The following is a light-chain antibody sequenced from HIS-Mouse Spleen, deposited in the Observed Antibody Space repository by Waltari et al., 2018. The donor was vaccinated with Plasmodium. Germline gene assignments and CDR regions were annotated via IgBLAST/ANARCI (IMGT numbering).Light chain of an antibody. V-gene: IGKV3-20*01. Sequence: EIVLTQSPGTLSLSPGERATLSCRASQSVSSSYLAWYQQKPGQAPRLLIYGASRRATVIPDRLSGSGSGTDFTLTISRLEPEDFAVYYCQQYGSSPYTLGQGTKLEIK. CDR3: QQYGSSPYT. J-gene: IGKJ2*01. CDR1: QSVSSSY. CDR2: GAS.